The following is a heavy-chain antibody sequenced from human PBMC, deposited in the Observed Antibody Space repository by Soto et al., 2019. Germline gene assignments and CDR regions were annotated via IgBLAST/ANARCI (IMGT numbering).Heavy chain of an antibody. V-gene: IGHV1-69*01. D-gene: IGHD1-7*01. J-gene: IGHJ4*02. CDR3: ARDGGRNSGGIDY. CDR1: VGTFSSYS. CDR2: IIPIFGTA. Sequence: QVQLVQSGAEVNKPGASVKVSCKASVGTFSSYSINWLRQAPGKGLKWMGQIIPIFGTANYAQKFQGSVTITEDESTSRAYVELSCLRSEDTAVYYCARDGGRNSGGIDYWGQGTLVTVSS.